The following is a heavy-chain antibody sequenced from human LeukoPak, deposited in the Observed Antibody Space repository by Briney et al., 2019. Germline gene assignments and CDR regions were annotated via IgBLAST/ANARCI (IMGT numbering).Heavy chain of an antibody. D-gene: IGHD3-10*01. J-gene: IGHJ4*02. CDR3: ARSLMRPYFDY. V-gene: IGHV3-30*08. CDR2: MSFDGSEQ. CDR1: ALTFRTYT. Sequence: PGGSLRPSSLVSALTFRTYTINWNRHAAGNGREWVASMSFDGSEQFYANSRRGPFTTSRDNYKDTLFLQMSSLRSDDTAVYSCARSLMRPYFDYWGQGTLVSVSS.